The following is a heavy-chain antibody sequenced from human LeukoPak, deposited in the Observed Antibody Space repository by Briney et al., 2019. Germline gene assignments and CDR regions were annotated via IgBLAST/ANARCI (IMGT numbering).Heavy chain of an antibody. CDR1: GFIVSSNH. J-gene: IGHJ3*02. V-gene: IGHV3-53*01. CDR3: ATISEPTRAFDI. CDR2: IYSGGGT. D-gene: IGHD3-9*01. Sequence: GGSLRLSCAASGFIVSSNHMSWVRQAPGKGLEWVSVIYSGGGTYYADSVKGRSTFSRDNSKNTLYLQMNSLRAEDTAVYYCATISEPTRAFDIWGQGTMVTVSS.